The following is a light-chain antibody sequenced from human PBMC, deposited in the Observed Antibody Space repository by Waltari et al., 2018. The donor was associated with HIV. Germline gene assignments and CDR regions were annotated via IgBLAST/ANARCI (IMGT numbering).Light chain of an antibody. CDR1: SSHSGAGDA. CDR3: QSYDSSLRGV. V-gene: IGLV1-40*01. J-gene: IGLJ2*01. CDR2: GNS. Sequence: QSVLPPPPSVSGAPGQRVTSPCTWSSSHSGAGDAVTWYQQTPRTAPNLLLHGNSNRPSGVPDRFSGSKSGTSASLAITGLQAEDEADYYCQSYDSSLRGVFGGGTKLTGL.